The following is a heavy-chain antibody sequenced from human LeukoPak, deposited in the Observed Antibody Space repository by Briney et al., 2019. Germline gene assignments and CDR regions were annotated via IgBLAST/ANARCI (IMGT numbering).Heavy chain of an antibody. CDR3: VRGGGNSGYVDY. Sequence: SETLSLTCTVSGGSITSYYWSWIRQPPGKGLEWIGYIYYSGSTNYNPSLKSRVTISVDTSKNQFSLKLSSVTAADTAVCYCVRGGGNSGYVDYWGQGTLVTVSS. V-gene: IGHV4-59*01. D-gene: IGHD3-22*01. CDR1: GGSITSYY. J-gene: IGHJ4*02. CDR2: IYYSGST.